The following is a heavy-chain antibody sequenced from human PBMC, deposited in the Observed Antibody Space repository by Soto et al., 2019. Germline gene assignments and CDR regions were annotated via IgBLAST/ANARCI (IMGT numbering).Heavy chain of an antibody. CDR2: IYDGGST. CDR1: GFTVTTNY. V-gene: IGHV3-66*01. Sequence: EVQLVESGGGLVQPGGSLRLSCAASGFTVTTNYVSWVRQAPGKGLEWVSIIYDGGSTYYADSVKGRFTISRDNSKNTVFVQMNSLRVEDTAVYYCARGDGDYGRRLDPWGQGTLVTVSS. CDR3: ARGDGDYGRRLDP. D-gene: IGHD4-17*01. J-gene: IGHJ5*02.